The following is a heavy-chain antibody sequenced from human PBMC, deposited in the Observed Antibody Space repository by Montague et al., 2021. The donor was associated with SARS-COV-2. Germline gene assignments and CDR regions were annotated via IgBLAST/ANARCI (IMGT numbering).Heavy chain of an antibody. V-gene: IGHV4-39*01. Sequence: SETLSLTCTVSGGSISSSSYYWGWIRQPPGKGLEWIGSIYYSGSTYYNPSLKSRVTISVDMSKNQFSLKLSSVTAADTAVYYCARLPAQLLWFGEQFDYWGQGTLVTVSS. J-gene: IGHJ4*02. CDR3: ARLPAQLLWFGEQFDY. D-gene: IGHD3-10*01. CDR2: IYYSGST. CDR1: GGSISSSSYY.